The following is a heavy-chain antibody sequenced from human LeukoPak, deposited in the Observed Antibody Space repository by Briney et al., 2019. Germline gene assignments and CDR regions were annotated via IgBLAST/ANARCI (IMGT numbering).Heavy chain of an antibody. CDR1: GDSVTSNSAA. CDR2: TYYRSKWYN. CDR3: ARDVAVAGMSVFDY. J-gene: IGHJ4*02. D-gene: IGHD6-19*01. V-gene: IGHV6-1*01. Sequence: SQTLSLTCAISGDSVTSNSAAWNWIRQSPSRGLEWLGRTYYRSKWYNDYAVSVKSRITINPDTSKNQFSLKLSSVTAADTAVYYCARDVAVAGMSVFDYWGQGTLVTVSS.